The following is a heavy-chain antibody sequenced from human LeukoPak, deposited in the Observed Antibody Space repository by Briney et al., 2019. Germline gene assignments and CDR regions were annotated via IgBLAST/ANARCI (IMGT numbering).Heavy chain of an antibody. CDR2: ISWNSGSI. Sequence: GGSLRLSCAASGFTLDDYAMHWVRQAPGKGLEWVSGISWNSGSIGYADSVKGRFTISRDNAKNSLYLQMNSLRAEDTALYYCAKGYDYWGQGTLVTVSS. CDR1: GFTLDDYA. V-gene: IGHV3-9*01. CDR3: AKGYDY. J-gene: IGHJ4*02.